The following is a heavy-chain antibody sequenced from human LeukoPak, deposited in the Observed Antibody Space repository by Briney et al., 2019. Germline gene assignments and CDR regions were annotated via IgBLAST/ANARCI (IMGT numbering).Heavy chain of an antibody. CDR2: VYDSGST. D-gene: IGHD5-24*01. CDR1: GGSFSGYY. Sequence: SETLSLTCAVYGGSFSGYYWSWIRQPPGKGLEWIGYVYDSGSTNYNPSLTSRVTISVDTSKNQFSLKLSSVTAADTAVYYCARESEVSTIPDAFDVWGQGTMVTVSS. CDR3: ARESEVSTIPDAFDV. J-gene: IGHJ3*01. V-gene: IGHV4-59*01.